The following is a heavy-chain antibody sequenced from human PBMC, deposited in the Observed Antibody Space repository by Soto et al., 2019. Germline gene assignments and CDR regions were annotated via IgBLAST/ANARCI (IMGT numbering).Heavy chain of an antibody. CDR1: GFSVSSYG. CDR2: SGSGGCR. V-gene: IGHV3-23*01. J-gene: IGHJ4*02. D-gene: IGHD6-13*01. CDR3: AKGRGSSWSVVFFDY. Sequence: PGGSLRLSCAASGFSVSSYGMSWVRQAPGKGLECFSSSGSGGCRYYADSVKGRFTISRDNSKNTLFLQMNSLRAEDTAVYYCAKGRGSSWSVVFFDYWGQGALVTVSS.